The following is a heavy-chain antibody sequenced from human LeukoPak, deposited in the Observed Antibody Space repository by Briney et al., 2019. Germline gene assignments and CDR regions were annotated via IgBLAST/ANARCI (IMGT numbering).Heavy chain of an antibody. CDR3: AKFLGWAAAGPADYYFDY. V-gene: IGHV3-23*01. CDR2: ISGSGGST. CDR1: GLTFSSYW. D-gene: IGHD6-13*01. J-gene: IGHJ4*02. Sequence: GGSLRLSCAASGLTFSSYWMSWVRQAPGKGLEWVSAISGSGGSTYYADSVKGRFTISRDNSKNTLYLQMNSLRAEDTAVYYCAKFLGWAAAGPADYYFDYWGQGTLVTVSS.